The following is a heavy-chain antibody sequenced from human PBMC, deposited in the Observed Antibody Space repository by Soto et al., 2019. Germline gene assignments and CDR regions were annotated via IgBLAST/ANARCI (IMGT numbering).Heavy chain of an antibody. CDR3: ARGKWITSDWGPTRENYYEMDV. CDR1: GYTFTSYA. J-gene: IGHJ6*02. V-gene: IGHV1-3*01. Sequence: ASVKVSCKASGYTFTSYAMNWVRQAPGQRLEWMGWINAGNGNTKYSQKFQGRLTIAADASTSTVYMELSSLSSEDTAVYYCARGKWITSDWGPTRENYYEMDVWGQGTTVTVSS. CDR2: INAGNGNT. D-gene: IGHD7-27*01.